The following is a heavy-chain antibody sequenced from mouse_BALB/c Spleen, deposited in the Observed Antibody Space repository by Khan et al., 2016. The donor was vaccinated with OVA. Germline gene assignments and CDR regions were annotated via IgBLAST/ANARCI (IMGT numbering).Heavy chain of an antibody. V-gene: IGHV2-4-1*01. CDR3: GRSSYSYDCTC. J-gene: IGHJ3*01. CDR2: IWSGGST. Sequence: QVQLKESGPDLVQPSQNLSITCTVSGFSLITYGVHWVRQSPGKGLVWLGVIWSGGSTDYNEAFISRLSISKDNSKSQVFFRMNSLQSDDTAMYYCGRSSYSYDCTCWGRGTLVTVS. CDR1: GFSLITYG. D-gene: IGHD2-12*01.